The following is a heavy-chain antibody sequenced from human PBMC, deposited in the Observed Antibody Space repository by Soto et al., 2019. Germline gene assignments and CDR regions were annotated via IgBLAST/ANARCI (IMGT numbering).Heavy chain of an antibody. Sequence: SETLSLTCTVSRASIYTYSWTWIRQPAGKGLQWIGHIYSSRSANYSPSLKSRVSRSVDSSKNQISLKLSSVTAADTAVYYCATIVGANDYWGQGTLVTVSS. CDR1: RASIYTYS. CDR2: IYSSRSA. J-gene: IGHJ4*02. CDR3: ATIVGANDY. D-gene: IGHD1-26*01. V-gene: IGHV4-4*07.